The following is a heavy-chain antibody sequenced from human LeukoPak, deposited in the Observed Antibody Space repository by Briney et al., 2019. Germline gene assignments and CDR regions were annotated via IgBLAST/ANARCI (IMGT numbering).Heavy chain of an antibody. V-gene: IGHV3-48*03. CDR2: ISSSGSTI. CDR1: GFTFRSYE. J-gene: IGHJ4*02. Sequence: GGSLRLSCAASGFTFRSYEINWVRQAPGKGLEWVSYISSSGSTIYYADSVKGRFTISRDNAKNSLYLQMNSLRAEDTAVYYCAREYCSTTRCYMADYWGQGTLVTVSS. D-gene: IGHD2-2*01. CDR3: AREYCSTTRCYMADY.